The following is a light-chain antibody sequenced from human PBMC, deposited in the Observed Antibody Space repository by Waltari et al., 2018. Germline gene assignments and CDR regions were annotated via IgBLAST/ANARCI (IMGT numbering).Light chain of an antibody. CDR2: DAS. CDR1: QSVGTY. Sequence: EIVLTQSPATLSLSPGETATLSCRASQSVGTYLAWYQQKPGQVPRLLIYDASNRATGIPARFRGSGSGTDFTLTISNLEAEDFAVYYCQQRSNWTPHTFGQRARLEIK. J-gene: IGKJ2*01. CDR3: QQRSNWTPHT. V-gene: IGKV3-11*01.